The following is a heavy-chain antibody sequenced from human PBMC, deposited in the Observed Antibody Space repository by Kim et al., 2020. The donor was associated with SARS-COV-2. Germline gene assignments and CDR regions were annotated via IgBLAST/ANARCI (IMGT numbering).Heavy chain of an antibody. CDR2: NSAYNGNT. V-gene: IGHV1-18*04. CDR3: AKLVADTVTTYWFDP. J-gene: IGHJ5*02. CDR1: GYSFTSYC. Sequence: ASVKVSCKPSGYSFTSYCISWVRQAPGPRLEWMGWNSAYNGNTNYARKLQVRVTITTDTSTSTAYIELRSLISDDAAVYYRAKLVADTVTTYWFDPWGQGTLVTVSS. D-gene: IGHD4-17*01.